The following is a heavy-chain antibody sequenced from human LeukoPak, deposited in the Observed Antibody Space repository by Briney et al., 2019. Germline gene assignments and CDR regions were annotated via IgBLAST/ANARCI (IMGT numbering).Heavy chain of an antibody. CDR1: GFTLSNHW. V-gene: IGHV3-7*03. J-gene: IGHJ6*02. Sequence: PGGSLRLSCAASGFTLSNHWMTWVRQVPGSGPEWVANVNLDGSETYYLHSMNGGLTISKDNAKNSLYKQINSLRAEEPALYQCATNNGMDVWGQGTTVIASS. CDR2: VNLDGSET. CDR3: ATNNGMDV.